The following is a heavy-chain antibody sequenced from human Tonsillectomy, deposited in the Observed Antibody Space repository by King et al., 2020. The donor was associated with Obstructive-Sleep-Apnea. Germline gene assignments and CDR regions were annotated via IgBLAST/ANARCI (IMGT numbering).Heavy chain of an antibody. CDR3: ARHSLYYYDSSGLTYWYFDL. J-gene: IGHJ2*01. V-gene: IGHV5-10-1*03. Sequence: VQLVESGAEVKKPGESLRISCKGSGYSFTSYWINWVRQMPGKGLEWMGRIDPSDSYTNYSPSFQGHGTISADKSISTAYLQWSSLKASDTAMYYCARHSLYYYDSSGLTYWYFDLWGRGTLVTVSS. D-gene: IGHD3-22*01. CDR2: IDPSDSYT. CDR1: GYSFTSYW.